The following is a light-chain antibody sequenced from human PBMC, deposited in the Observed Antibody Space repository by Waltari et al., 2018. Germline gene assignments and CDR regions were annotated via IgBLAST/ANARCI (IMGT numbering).Light chain of an antibody. CDR1: QSVSSY. J-gene: IGKJ5*01. CDR3: QQRSNWPRVT. CDR2: DAS. Sequence: IVVTQSLPTLSLSAGVRATIACRASQSVSSYLTWYQQKQGQAPRLLIYDASNRATGIPARFSGSGSGTDFTLTISSLEPEDFAVYYCQQRSNWPRVTFGQGTRLEIK. V-gene: IGKV3-11*01.